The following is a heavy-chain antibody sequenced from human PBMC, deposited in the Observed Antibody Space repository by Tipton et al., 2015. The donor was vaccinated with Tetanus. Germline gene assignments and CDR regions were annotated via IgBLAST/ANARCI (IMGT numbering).Heavy chain of an antibody. Sequence: QLVQSGPEVKKPGASVKVSCKASGYTFTSYGLNWVRKAAGRGFEWMGWLNPKSGSTAYAQKFQGRVTMTTNTSITTAFMEVTSLTHEDTAVYYCARVGYYDGRDYSVNALDFWGQGTVITVSS. CDR2: LNPKSGST. D-gene: IGHD3-22*01. CDR1: GYTFTSYG. J-gene: IGHJ3*01. V-gene: IGHV1-8*01. CDR3: ARVGYYDGRDYSVNALDF.